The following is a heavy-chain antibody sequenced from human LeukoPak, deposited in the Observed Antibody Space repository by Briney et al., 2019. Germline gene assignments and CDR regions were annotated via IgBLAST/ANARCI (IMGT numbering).Heavy chain of an antibody. J-gene: IGHJ4*02. CDR1: GFGFSNYG. CDR3: SRGEWELSDY. CDR2: IWYDGSNK. Sequence: GSLRLSCAASGFGFSNYGMHWVRQAPGKGLEWVAHIWYDGSNKYYGDSVKGRFTISRDNSKNTLFLQMNSLRAEDTAFYYCSRGEWELSDYWGQGTLVTVSS. D-gene: IGHD1-26*01. V-gene: IGHV3-30*02.